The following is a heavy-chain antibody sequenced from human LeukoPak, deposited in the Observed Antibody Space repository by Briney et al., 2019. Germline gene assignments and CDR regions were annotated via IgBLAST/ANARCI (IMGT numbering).Heavy chain of an antibody. Sequence: PGGSLRLSCAASGFTVSSTSIIWVRQAPGKGLECVSYIRGDRSTEYAEYVKGRFTTSRDDSKNTVYLQMNSLRVEDTSVYYCARRRGGYGDGDFDYWGQGTLVTVSS. J-gene: IGHJ4*02. V-gene: IGHV3-66*04. CDR1: GFTVSSTS. D-gene: IGHD4-17*01. CDR2: IRGDRST. CDR3: ARRRGGYGDGDFDY.